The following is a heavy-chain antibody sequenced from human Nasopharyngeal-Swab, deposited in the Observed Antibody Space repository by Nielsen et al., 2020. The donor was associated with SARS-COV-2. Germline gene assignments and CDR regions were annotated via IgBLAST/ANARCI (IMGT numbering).Heavy chain of an antibody. CDR2: ISSSSSYI. CDR1: GFTFSSYS. D-gene: IGHD6-13*01. J-gene: IGHJ1*01. CDR3: AGAAAGPIYFQH. Sequence: GESLKISCAASGFTFSSYSMNWVRQAPGKGLEWVSSISSSSSYIYYADSVKGRFTISRDNAKNSLYLQMNSLRAEDTAVYYCAGAAAGPIYFQHWGQGTLVTVSS. V-gene: IGHV3-21*01.